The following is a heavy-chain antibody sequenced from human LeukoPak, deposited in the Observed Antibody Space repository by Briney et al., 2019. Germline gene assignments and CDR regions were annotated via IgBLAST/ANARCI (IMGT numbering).Heavy chain of an antibody. CDR1: GGSFSGYY. J-gene: IGHJ4*02. D-gene: IGHD6-19*01. V-gene: IGHV4-34*01. CDR3: ARGSSDSSGFDFDY. CDR2: INHSGST. Sequence: PSETLSLTCAVYGGSFSGYYWSWIRQPPGKGLEWIGEINHSGSTNYNPSLKSRVTISVDTSKNQFSLKPSSVTAADTAVYYCARGSSDSSGFDFDYWGQGTLVTVSS.